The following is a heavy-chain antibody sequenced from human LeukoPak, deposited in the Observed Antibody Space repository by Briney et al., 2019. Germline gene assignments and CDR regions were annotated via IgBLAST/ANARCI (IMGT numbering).Heavy chain of an antibody. Sequence: GGSLRLSCAASGFTFSSYAMGWVRQAPGKGLEWVSAITASGGNTYYADSVKGRFTISRDNSKNTLYLQVNSLRAEDTAVYYCAIDLPGDSEVSDYWGQGTLVTVSS. CDR2: ITASGGNT. CDR3: AIDLPGDSEVSDY. V-gene: IGHV3-23*01. D-gene: IGHD2-21*01. CDR1: GFTFSSYA. J-gene: IGHJ4*02.